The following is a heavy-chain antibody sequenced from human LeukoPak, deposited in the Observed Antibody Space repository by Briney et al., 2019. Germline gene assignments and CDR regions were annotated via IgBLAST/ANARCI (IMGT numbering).Heavy chain of an antibody. CDR2: VRPDGSEK. J-gene: IGHJ4*02. Sequence: PGGSLRLSCAVSEFTFCTSLMAWVRQAPGKGLEWVASVRPDGSEKTYVDSVRGRFTISRANAKKSLYLQMNSLRAEDTAVYYCATGRATSIYWGQGTLVTASS. CDR3: ATGRATSIY. CDR1: EFTFCTSL. V-gene: IGHV3-7*03.